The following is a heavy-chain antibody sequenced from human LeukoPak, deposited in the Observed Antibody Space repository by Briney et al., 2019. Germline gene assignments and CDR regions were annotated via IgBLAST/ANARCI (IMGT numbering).Heavy chain of an antibody. CDR1: GFTVSNDY. Sequence: PGGSLRLSCAASGFTVSNDYMSWVRQAPGKGLEWVSVIYSGGSTYYANSVKGRFTIPRDNSKNTLYLQMNSLGAEDTAVYYCARGGGAYCGGDCHRNFDYWGQGTLVTVSS. CDR3: ARGGGAYCGGDCHRNFDY. D-gene: IGHD2-21*02. J-gene: IGHJ4*02. CDR2: IYSGGST. V-gene: IGHV3-53*01.